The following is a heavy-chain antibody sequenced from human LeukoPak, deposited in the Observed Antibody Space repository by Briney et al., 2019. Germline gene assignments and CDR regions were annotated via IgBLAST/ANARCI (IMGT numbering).Heavy chain of an antibody. CDR3: ARDRPTGASRVFVVQ. D-gene: IGHD2-15*01. Sequence: GGSLRLSCTASGFTFSNHAMTWVRQAPGKGLEWVSSMSSGGTYIYYADSVRGRFTISRDNAKNSLYLVMNSLRAQDTATYYWARDRPTGASRVFVVQWGQGTLVTVSS. J-gene: IGHJ4*02. CDR1: GFTFSNHA. V-gene: IGHV3-21*01. CDR2: MSSGGTYI.